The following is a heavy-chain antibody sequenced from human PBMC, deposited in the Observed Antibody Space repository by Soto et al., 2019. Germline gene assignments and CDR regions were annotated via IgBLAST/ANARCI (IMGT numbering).Heavy chain of an antibody. CDR3: VKESTPPFFDS. V-gene: IGHV3-33*03. D-gene: IGHD2-15*01. CDR1: GFTLNNYG. J-gene: IGHJ4*02. Sequence: AGGSLRLSCVGSGFTLNNYGVHRVRQAPGKGLEWVALMWYDGLRQTYLDSVRGRFTVSRDSSTNTIYLQMNSLRVEDTGNYFCVKESTPPFFDSWGQGTPVTVSS. CDR2: MWYDGLRQ.